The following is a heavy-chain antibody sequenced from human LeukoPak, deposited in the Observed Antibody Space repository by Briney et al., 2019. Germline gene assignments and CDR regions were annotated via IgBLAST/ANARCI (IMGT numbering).Heavy chain of an antibody. Sequence: SETLSLTCAVSGYSISSGYYWGWIRQPPGKGLEWIGYIYYSGSTYYNPSLKSRVTISVDTSKNQFSLKLSSVTAADTAVYYCASNIVVVPYYYYYMDVWGKGTTVTVSS. CDR2: IYYSGST. J-gene: IGHJ6*03. D-gene: IGHD2-2*01. V-gene: IGHV4-30-4*08. CDR1: GYSISSGYY. CDR3: ASNIVVVPYYYYYMDV.